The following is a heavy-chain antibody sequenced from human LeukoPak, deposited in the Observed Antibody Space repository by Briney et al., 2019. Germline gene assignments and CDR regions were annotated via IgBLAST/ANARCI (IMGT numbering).Heavy chain of an antibody. D-gene: IGHD3-10*01. CDR1: GGSISSYY. V-gene: IGHV4-59*01. CDR2: IYYSGST. Sequence: KPSETLSLTCTVSGGSISSYYWSWIRQPPGKGLEWIGYIYYSGSTNYNPSLKSRVTISVDTSKNQFSLKLSSVTAADTAVYYCARGGGSGSYFGYYYGMDVWGQGTTVTVSS. J-gene: IGHJ6*02. CDR3: ARGGGSGSYFGYYYGMDV.